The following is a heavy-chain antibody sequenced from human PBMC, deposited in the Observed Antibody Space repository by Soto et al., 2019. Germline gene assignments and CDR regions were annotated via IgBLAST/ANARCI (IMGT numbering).Heavy chain of an antibody. CDR3: AVLANAYHNFDF. CDR2: ISTANGDT. J-gene: IGHJ4*02. D-gene: IGHD3-3*01. V-gene: IGHV1-3*04. CDR1: GYTFTNYP. Sequence: QVQLVQSGAEVKKPGASVKVSCKASGYTFTNYPLHWVRQAPGQRPEWLGWISTANGDTGFSQSFQGRVAFTRDTSANTAYMELNSLRSEDTALYPCAVLANAYHNFDFWGQGTLITVSP.